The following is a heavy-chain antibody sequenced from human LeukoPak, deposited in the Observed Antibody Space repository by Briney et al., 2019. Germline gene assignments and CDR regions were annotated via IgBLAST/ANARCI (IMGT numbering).Heavy chain of an antibody. J-gene: IGHJ4*02. CDR3: AKDLHHWSGYKRVPFDY. D-gene: IGHD3-3*01. CDR1: GFTFSSYA. V-gene: IGHV3-23*01. Sequence: GGSLRLSCAASGFTFSSYAMSWVRQAPGKGLEWVSAISGTGDYTYYADSVKGRFTISRDDSKNTLSLQMTSLRADDTAVYYCAKDLHHWSGYKRVPFDYWGQGPLVTVSS. CDR2: ISGTGDYT.